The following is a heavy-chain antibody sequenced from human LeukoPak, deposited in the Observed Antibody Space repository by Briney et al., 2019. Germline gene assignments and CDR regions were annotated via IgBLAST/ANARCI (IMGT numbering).Heavy chain of an antibody. CDR3: ARAPWGYQLHAPTLQEAREKQFDY. D-gene: IGHD2-2*01. Sequence: ASVKVSCKASGGTFSSYAIGWVRQAPGQGLEWMGGIIPIFGTANYAQKFQGRVTITADESTSTAYMELSSLRSEDTAVYYCARAPWGYQLHAPTLQEAREKQFDYWGQGTLVTVSS. CDR2: IIPIFGTA. CDR1: GGTFSSYA. J-gene: IGHJ4*02. V-gene: IGHV1-69*13.